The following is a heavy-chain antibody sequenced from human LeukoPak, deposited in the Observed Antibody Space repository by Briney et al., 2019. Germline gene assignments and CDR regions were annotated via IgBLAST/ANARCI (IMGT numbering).Heavy chain of an antibody. V-gene: IGHV3-30*01. J-gene: IGHJ4*02. CDR2: ISYDGSNK. Sequence: GGSLRLSCAASGFTFSSYAMHWVRPAPGKGLEWVAAISYDGSNKYHAESVKGRFTISRDNSKNTLYLQMNSLRDEDTAVYYCASTYTSGWSKPFDYWGQGTLVTVSS. CDR1: GFTFSSYA. CDR3: ASTYTSGWSKPFDY. D-gene: IGHD6-19*01.